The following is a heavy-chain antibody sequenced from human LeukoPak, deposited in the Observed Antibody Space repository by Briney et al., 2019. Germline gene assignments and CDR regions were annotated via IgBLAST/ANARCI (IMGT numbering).Heavy chain of an antibody. CDR1: GGSISSSNW. D-gene: IGHD3-10*01. Sequence: SETLSLTCAVSGGSISSSNWWSGARPPPGKGLEWIGEIYHSGSTNYNPSLKSRVTISVDKSKNQFSLKLSSVTAADPAVYYCATEVMVRGVTLFDYWGQGTLVTVSS. CDR3: ATEVMVRGVTLFDY. V-gene: IGHV4-4*02. J-gene: IGHJ4*02. CDR2: IYHSGST.